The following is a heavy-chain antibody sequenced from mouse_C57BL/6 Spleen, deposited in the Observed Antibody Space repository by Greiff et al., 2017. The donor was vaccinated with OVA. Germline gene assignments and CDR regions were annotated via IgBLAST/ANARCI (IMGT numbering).Heavy chain of an antibody. CDR2: IYPRSGNT. J-gene: IGHJ4*01. D-gene: IGHD2-1*01. CDR1: GYTFTSYG. CDR3: ARFYYGNYYAMDY. Sequence: QVQLQQSGAELARPGASVKLSCKASGYTFTSYGISSVKQRPGQGLEWIGEIYPRSGNTYYNETFKGKATLTADKSSSTAYMELRSLTSEDSAVYFCARFYYGNYYAMDYWGQGTSVTVSS. V-gene: IGHV1-81*01.